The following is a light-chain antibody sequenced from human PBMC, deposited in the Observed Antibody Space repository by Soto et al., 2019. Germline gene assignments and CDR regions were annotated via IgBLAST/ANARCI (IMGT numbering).Light chain of an antibody. CDR1: SSDVGGYNY. J-gene: IGLJ1*01. V-gene: IGLV2-14*01. CDR2: GVS. CDR3: SSYTSRSTYV. Sequence: QSVLTQPASVSGSPGQSITISCTGTSSDVGGYNYVSWYQQHPGKAPKLMIYGVSNRASGVSDRFSASKSANTASLTISSLQPGDEADYYCSSYTSRSTYVFGTGTKLTVL.